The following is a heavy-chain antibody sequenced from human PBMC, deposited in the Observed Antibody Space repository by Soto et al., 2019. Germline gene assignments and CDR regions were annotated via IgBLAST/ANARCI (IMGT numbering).Heavy chain of an antibody. J-gene: IGHJ5*02. V-gene: IGHV3-74*01. CDR3: ARDVSLVFDP. Sequence: EVQLVESRGGLVQPGGSLRLSCVASGFTLSSYWMHWVRQAPGKGLVWVSHINNDGSNTNYADSVKGRFTISRDNAKNTLYLQMNSLRAEDTAVYYCARDVSLVFDPWGQGTLVTVSS. CDR1: GFTLSSYW. CDR2: INNDGSNT. D-gene: IGHD2-8*02.